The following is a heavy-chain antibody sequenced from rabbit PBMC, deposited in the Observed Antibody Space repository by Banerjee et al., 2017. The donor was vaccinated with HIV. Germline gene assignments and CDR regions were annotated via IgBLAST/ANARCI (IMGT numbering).Heavy chain of an antibody. D-gene: IGHD1-1*01. CDR1: GFSFSNKAV. Sequence: QELLMESGGGLVKPAGSLKLSCTASGFSFSNKAVMCWVRQAPGKGREWIAGIGAGVSSTTYYATWAKGRFSISKTSSPTVTLQMTSLTVADTATYFCARAANNMGYCAGCGGPGTLVPVS. CDR2: IGAGVSSTT. J-gene: IGHJ6*01. V-gene: IGHV1S45*01. CDR3: ARAANNMGYCAGC.